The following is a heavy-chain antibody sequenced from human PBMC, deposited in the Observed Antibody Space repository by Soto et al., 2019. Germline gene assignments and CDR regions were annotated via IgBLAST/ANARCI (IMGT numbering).Heavy chain of an antibody. CDR2: IYYSGST. CDR3: AREGIAGADAFDI. J-gene: IGHJ3*02. CDR1: GGSISSYY. D-gene: IGHD6-19*01. V-gene: IGHV4-59*01. Sequence: AAETLSLTCTVSGGSISSYYWIWVRQPPGKGLEWIGYIYYSGSTNYNPSLKSRVTISVDTSKNQFSLKLSSVTAADTAVYYCAREGIAGADAFDIWGQGTMVTVSS.